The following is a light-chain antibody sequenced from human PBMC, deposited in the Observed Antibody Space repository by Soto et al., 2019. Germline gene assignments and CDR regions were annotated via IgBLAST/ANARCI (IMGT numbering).Light chain of an antibody. V-gene: IGLV2-8*01. Sequence: QSALTQPPSAFGSPGQSVTISCTGTSSDVGGYNFVSWYQHHPGKAPKLMIYEVSKRPSGVPDRFSGSKSGNTASLTVSGLQAEDEADYYCSSYSGNYIVLLGGGTKLTVL. CDR3: SSYSGNYIVL. CDR1: SSDVGGYNF. CDR2: EVS. J-gene: IGLJ2*01.